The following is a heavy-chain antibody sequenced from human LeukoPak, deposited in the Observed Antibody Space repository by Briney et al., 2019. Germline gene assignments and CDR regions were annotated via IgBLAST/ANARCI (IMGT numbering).Heavy chain of an antibody. CDR2: LYYCGST. CDR3: ARSISVFGGSDY. D-gene: IGHD2-15*01. J-gene: IGHJ4*02. CDR1: GGSLSSSSYY. Sequence: SETLSLICTVSGGSLSSSSYYWGWIRQPPGKGQGWIGSLYYCGSTYYNPSLKSRVTISVDTSKNQFSLKLSSVTAADTAVYYCARSISVFGGSDYWGQGTLVTVSS. V-gene: IGHV4-39*01.